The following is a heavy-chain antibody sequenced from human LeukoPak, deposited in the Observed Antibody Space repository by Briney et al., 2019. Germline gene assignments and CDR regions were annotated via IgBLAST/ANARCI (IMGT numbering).Heavy chain of an antibody. Sequence: SETLSLTCAVYGGSFSGYYWSWIRQLPGKGLEWIGEINHSGSTNYNPSLKSRVTISVDTSKNQFSLKLSSVTAADTAVYYCARSHCSSTSCYLVWFDPWGQGTLVTVSS. CDR3: ARSHCSSTSCYLVWFDP. CDR1: GGSFSGYY. J-gene: IGHJ5*02. CDR2: INHSGST. V-gene: IGHV4-34*01. D-gene: IGHD2-2*01.